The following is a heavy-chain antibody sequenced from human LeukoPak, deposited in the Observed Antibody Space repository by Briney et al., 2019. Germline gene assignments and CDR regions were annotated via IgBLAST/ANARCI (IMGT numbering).Heavy chain of an antibody. J-gene: IGHJ4*02. Sequence: GGSLRLSCAASGFTVSSNYMSWVRQAPGKGLEWVSVTYSGGSTYYADSVMGRFTVSRDNANNSLYLQMNSLRDEDTAMFYCARVGDGHSVNYLDSWGQGTLVTVSS. D-gene: IGHD5-24*01. CDR2: TYSGGST. V-gene: IGHV3-53*01. CDR3: ARVGDGHSVNYLDS. CDR1: GFTVSSNY.